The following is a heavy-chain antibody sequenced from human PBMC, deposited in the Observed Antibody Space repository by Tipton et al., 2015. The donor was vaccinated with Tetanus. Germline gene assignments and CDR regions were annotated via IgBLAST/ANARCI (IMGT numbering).Heavy chain of an antibody. Sequence: GLVKPSQTLSLTCTVSGGSISSGGYYWSWIRQHPGKGLEWIGDIYFSGSTYYNPSLKTRVTISVDTSKNQFSLRLKSVTAAGTAVYYCARDQARGARGWNYFDYWGQGTLVTVSS. CDR1: GGSISSGGYY. D-gene: IGHD1-26*01. J-gene: IGHJ4*02. V-gene: IGHV4-31*03. CDR3: ARDQARGARGWNYFDY. CDR2: IYFSGST.